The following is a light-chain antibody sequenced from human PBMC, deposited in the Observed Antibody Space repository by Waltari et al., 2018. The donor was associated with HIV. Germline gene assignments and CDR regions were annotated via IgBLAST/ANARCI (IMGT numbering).Light chain of an antibody. J-gene: IGKJ3*01. CDR2: VAS. CDR1: QDIRPY. V-gene: IGKV1-9*01. Sequence: DIQLTQSPSFLSASVGDRVTITCRASQDIRPYLAWYQQKPAKAPKHLIFVASSLESGVPSRFRGSGSGTEFTLTISSLQPEDFATDDCQQYNTYPLTFGPGTKVDI. CDR3: QQYNTYPLT.